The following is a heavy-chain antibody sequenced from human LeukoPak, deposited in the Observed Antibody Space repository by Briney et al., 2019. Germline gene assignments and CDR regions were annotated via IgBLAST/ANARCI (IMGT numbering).Heavy chain of an antibody. Sequence: SVKVSCKASGGTLSSYAISWVRQAPGQGLEWMGGIIPIFGTANYAQKFQGRVTITADESTSTAYMELSSLRSEDTAGYYCARPFTVAATKSDDYGDYLSGIAWGDWGQGTLVTVSS. CDR3: ARPFTVAATKSDDYGDYLSGIAWGD. CDR2: IIPIFGTA. V-gene: IGHV1-69*01. J-gene: IGHJ4*02. CDR1: GGTLSSYA. D-gene: IGHD4-17*01.